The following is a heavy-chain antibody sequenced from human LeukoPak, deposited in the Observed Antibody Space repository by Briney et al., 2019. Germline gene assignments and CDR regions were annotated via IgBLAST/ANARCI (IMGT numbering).Heavy chain of an antibody. V-gene: IGHV3-23*01. D-gene: IGHD6-19*01. CDR1: GFTFSSYA. CDR2: ISGSGGST. J-gene: IGHJ4*02. CDR3: AKDRYSSGWYHDY. Sequence: GGSLRLSCAASGFTFSSYAMSWVRQAPGKGLEWVSAISGSGGSTYYADSVKGRFTISRGNSKNTLYLQMNSLRAEDTAVYYCAKDRYSSGWYHDYWGQGTLVTVSS.